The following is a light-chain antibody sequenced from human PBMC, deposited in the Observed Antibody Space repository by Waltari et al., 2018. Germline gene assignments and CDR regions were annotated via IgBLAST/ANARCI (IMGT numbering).Light chain of an antibody. CDR2: EVS. CDR3: SSYTRRSYWV. Sequence: QSALTQPASVSGSPGQSITISCTGTSSDVGGYNYVSWYQPHPGKAPKLMIYEVSNRPSGVSNGFSGSKSANTASLTISGLQAEDEADYYCSSYTRRSYWVFGGGTQLTVL. CDR1: SSDVGGYNY. J-gene: IGLJ3*02. V-gene: IGLV2-14*01.